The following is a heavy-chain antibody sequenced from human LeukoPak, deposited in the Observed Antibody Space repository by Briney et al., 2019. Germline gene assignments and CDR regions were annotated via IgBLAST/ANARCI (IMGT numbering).Heavy chain of an antibody. V-gene: IGHV3-7*01. J-gene: IGHJ3*02. CDR1: GFPFNSYW. Sequence: GGSLRLSCAAFGFPFNSYWMSWVRQAPGRGLEWVANIKEDGSEKFYVDSVKGRFTISRDNAKNSLFLQMTSLRAEDTALYCCAPAVWELQGASDIWGQGTMVTVSS. CDR3: APAVWELQGASDI. CDR2: IKEDGSEK. D-gene: IGHD1-26*01.